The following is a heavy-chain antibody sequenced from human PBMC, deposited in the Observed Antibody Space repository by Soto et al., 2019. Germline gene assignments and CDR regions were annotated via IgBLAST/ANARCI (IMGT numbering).Heavy chain of an antibody. D-gene: IGHD1-26*01. Sequence: GGSLRLSCAASGVIVNNSYMSWVRQAPGKGLEWVSIIYSGGSTNYADSVQGRFTISRDSSNNTLYLQMNSLRADDTATYYCARGGLVGATLRGTFDIWGQGTMVTVSS. V-gene: IGHV3-53*01. CDR3: ARGGLVGATLRGTFDI. CDR2: IYSGGST. CDR1: GVIVNNSY. J-gene: IGHJ3*02.